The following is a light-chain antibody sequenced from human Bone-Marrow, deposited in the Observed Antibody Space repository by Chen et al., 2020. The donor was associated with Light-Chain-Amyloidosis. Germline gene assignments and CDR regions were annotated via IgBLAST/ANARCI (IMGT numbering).Light chain of an antibody. V-gene: IGLV3-25*03. CDR2: RDT. CDR1: DLPTKY. Sequence: SYELTQPPSVSVSPGQTARITCSGDDLPTKYAYWYQQKPGQAPVLVIHRDTERPSGISERFSGSSSGTTATLIISGVQAEDEDDYHCQSADSIGTYEVIFGGGTKLTVL. J-gene: IGLJ2*01. CDR3: QSADSIGTYEVI.